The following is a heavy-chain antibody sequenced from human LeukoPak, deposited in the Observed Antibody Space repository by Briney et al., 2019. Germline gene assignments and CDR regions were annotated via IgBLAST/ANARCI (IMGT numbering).Heavy chain of an antibody. J-gene: IGHJ4*02. CDR2: IKPDGSYT. D-gene: IGHD1-26*01. CDR1: GFPFSGYW. Sequence: GGSLRLSCAASGFPFSGYWMYWLRQAPGKGMVWVSRIKPDGSYTSYADFVKGRFTTSRDNAKNTLYLQLSSLRAEDTAVYYCARQTWGEGAAFLDYWGQGTLVTVSS. V-gene: IGHV3-74*01. CDR3: ARQTWGEGAAFLDY.